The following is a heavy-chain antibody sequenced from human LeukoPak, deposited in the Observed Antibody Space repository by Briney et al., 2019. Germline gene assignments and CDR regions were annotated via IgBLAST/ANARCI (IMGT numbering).Heavy chain of an antibody. Sequence: SETLSLTCTVSGGSISSGSYYWSWIRQPAGKGLEWIGRIYTSGSTNYNPSLKSRVTISVDTSKNQFSLKLSSVTAADTAVYYCASSPRGVWGSYRYDYYWGQGTLVTVSS. CDR3: ASSPRGVWGSYRYDYY. J-gene: IGHJ4*02. D-gene: IGHD3-16*02. CDR1: GGSISSGSYY. V-gene: IGHV4-61*02. CDR2: IYTSGST.